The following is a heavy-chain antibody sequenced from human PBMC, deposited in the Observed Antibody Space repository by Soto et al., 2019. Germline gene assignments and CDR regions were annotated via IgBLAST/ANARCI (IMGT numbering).Heavy chain of an antibody. J-gene: IGHJ6*02. CDR2: INHSGRT. CDR3: ARGRPSVLRFLEWLPPRDYYGMDV. D-gene: IGHD3-3*01. CDR1: GVSFSGYY. Sequence: SETLSLTCAVYGVSFSGYYWSWIRQPPGKWLEWIVAINHSGRTNYNPSLKSRVTISVDTSKNQFSLKLSSVTAADTAVYYCARGRPSVLRFLEWLPPRDYYGMDVWGQGTTVTVSS. V-gene: IGHV4-34*01.